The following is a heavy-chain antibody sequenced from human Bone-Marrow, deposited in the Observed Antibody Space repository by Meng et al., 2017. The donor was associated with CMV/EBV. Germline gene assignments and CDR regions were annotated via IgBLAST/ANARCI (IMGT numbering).Heavy chain of an antibody. CDR1: GFTFSSYW. Sequence: GESLKISCAASGFTFSSYWMSWVRQAPGKGLEWVANIKQDGSEKYYVDSVKGRFTISRDNAKNSLYLQMNSLRSEDTAVYYCARAGVVGATGLGYWFDPWGQGTLVTVSS. D-gene: IGHD1-26*01. CDR3: ARAGVVGATGLGYWFDP. V-gene: IGHV3-7*03. CDR2: IKQDGSEK. J-gene: IGHJ5*02.